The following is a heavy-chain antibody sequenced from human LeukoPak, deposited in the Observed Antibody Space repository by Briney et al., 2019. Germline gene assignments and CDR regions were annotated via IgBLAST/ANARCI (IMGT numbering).Heavy chain of an antibody. CDR1: GYTFTSYG. D-gene: IGHD6-13*01. CDR3: ARDLPYSSSWESIDY. J-gene: IGHJ4*02. CDR2: ISAYNGNT. Sequence: ASVKVSCKASGYTFTSYGISWVRQAPGQGLEWMGWISAYNGNTNYAQKLQGRVTMTTDTSTSTAYMELRSLRSDDTAVFYCARDLPYSSSWESIDYWGQGTLVTVSS. V-gene: IGHV1-18*01.